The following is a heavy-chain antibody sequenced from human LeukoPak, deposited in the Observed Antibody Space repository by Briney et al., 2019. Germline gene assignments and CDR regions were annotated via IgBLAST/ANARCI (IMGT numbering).Heavy chain of an antibody. CDR2: ISGSGGST. V-gene: IGHV3-23*01. J-gene: IGHJ4*02. CDR3: AKGGSYYDDYFDY. CDR1: GFTFSNYA. Sequence: GGSLRLSCVVSGFTFSNYALSWVRQAPGKGLEWVSAISGSGGSTYFADSVKGRSTISRDNSKNTVYLQMNSLRAEDTAVYYCAKGGSYYDDYFDYWGQGTLVTVSS. D-gene: IGHD1-26*01.